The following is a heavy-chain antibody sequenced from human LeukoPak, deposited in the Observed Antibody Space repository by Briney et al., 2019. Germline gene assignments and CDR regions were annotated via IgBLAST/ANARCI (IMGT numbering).Heavy chain of an antibody. J-gene: IGHJ3*02. Sequence: GASVKVSCKASGGTFSSYAISWVRQAPGQGLEWMGRIIPILGIANYAQKFQGRVTITADKSTSTAYMELNSLRVEDTAVYHCAKGLSASGHFNAFDIWGQGTMVTVSS. CDR3: AKGLSASGHFNAFDI. CDR2: IIPILGIA. D-gene: IGHD3-3*01. V-gene: IGHV1-69*04. CDR1: GGTFSSYA.